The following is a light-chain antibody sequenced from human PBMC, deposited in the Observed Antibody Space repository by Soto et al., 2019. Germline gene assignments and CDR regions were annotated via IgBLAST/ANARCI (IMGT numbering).Light chain of an antibody. CDR3: QQYNSYSTFGPAT. CDR2: DAS. V-gene: IGKV1-33*01. J-gene: IGKJ1*01. CDR1: HDITSF. Sequence: DIQMTQSPSSLSASVGDRVTITCQASHDITSFLNWYQHKPGRAPKLLIYDASILEAGVPSRFSGSGFGTEFTLTITSLQPDDFATYYCQQYNSYSTFGPATFGQGTKVEIK.